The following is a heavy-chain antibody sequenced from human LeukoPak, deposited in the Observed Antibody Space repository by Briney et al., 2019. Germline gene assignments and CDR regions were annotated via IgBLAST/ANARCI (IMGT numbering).Heavy chain of an antibody. CDR1: GGSISSGDYY. D-gene: IGHD5-12*01. Sequence: PSQTLSLTCTVSGGSISSGDYYWSWIRQPPGRGLEWIGYIYYSGSTYYNPSLKSRVTISVDTSENQFSLNVTSVTAADTAVYHCARDLYSGYDSWGQGTLVTVSA. CDR2: IYYSGST. CDR3: ARDLYSGYDS. J-gene: IGHJ5*01. V-gene: IGHV4-30-4*01.